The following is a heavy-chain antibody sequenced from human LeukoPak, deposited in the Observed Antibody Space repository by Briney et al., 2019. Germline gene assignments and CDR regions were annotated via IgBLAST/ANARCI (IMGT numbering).Heavy chain of an antibody. CDR2: IKEDGTET. CDR1: GFMFSSNW. D-gene: IGHD5-24*01. Sequence: GGSLRLSWAASGFMFSSNWMSWVRLAPGKGLEWVANIKEDGTETYYVDSVKGRFTISRDNAKNSLYLQMNSLRVEDTAVYYCAKEGRSLQTYWGQGTLVTVSS. V-gene: IGHV3-7*03. CDR3: AKEGRSLQTY. J-gene: IGHJ4*02.